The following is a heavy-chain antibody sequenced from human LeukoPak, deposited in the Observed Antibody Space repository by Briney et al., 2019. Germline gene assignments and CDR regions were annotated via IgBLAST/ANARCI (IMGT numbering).Heavy chain of an antibody. Sequence: ASVKVSCKASGYTFTGYHIHWVRQAPGQGLEWMGWINPNSGGTNFAPKFHGRVSMTRDTSISTAFMELSSLRSDDTAVYYCARYSSSSSLDYWGQGTLVTVSS. CDR3: ARYSSSSSLDY. V-gene: IGHV1-2*02. D-gene: IGHD6-6*01. J-gene: IGHJ4*02. CDR2: INPNSGGT. CDR1: GYTFTGYH.